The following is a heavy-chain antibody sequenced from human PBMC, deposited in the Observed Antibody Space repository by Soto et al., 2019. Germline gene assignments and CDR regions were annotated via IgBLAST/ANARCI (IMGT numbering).Heavy chain of an antibody. J-gene: IGHJ4*02. CDR3: ARGSLRKSYYYDSSGYYDVY. CDR1: GFTFSSYE. CDR2: ISSSGSTI. D-gene: IGHD3-22*01. V-gene: IGHV3-48*03. Sequence: PGGSLRLSCAASGFTFSSYEMNWVRQAPGKGLEWVSYISSSGSTIYYADSVKGRFTISRDNAKNSLYLQMNSLRAEDTAVYYCARGSLRKSYYYDSSGYYDVYWCQGTVGKVS.